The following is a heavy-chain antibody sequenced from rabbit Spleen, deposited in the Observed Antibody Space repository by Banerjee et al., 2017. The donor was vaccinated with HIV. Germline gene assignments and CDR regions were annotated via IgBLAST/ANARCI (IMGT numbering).Heavy chain of an antibody. D-gene: IGHD7-1*01. V-gene: IGHV1S45*01. Sequence: QEQLVESGGGLVQPEGSLTLTCKASGFSFSDRDVMCWVRQAPGKGLQWIACINASTGKPVYATWASGRFTISRNSSTTVTLQMTSLTAAETATYSCERDLASVTGWNFNLWGPGTL. J-gene: IGHJ4*01. CDR3: ERDLASVTGWNFNL. CDR2: INASTGKP. CDR1: GFSFSDRDV.